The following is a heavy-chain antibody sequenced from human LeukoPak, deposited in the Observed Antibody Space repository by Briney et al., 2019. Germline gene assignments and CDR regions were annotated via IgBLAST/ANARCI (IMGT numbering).Heavy chain of an antibody. CDR2: ISAYNGNT. J-gene: IGHJ6*02. Sequence: ASVKVSCKASGYTFTSCGISWVRQAPGQGLEWMGWISAYNGNTNYAQKLQGRVTMTTDTSTSTAYMELRSLRSDDTAVYYCARDVVVAGTGYYYYGMDVWGQGTTVTVSS. D-gene: IGHD6-19*01. CDR3: ARDVVVAGTGYYYYGMDV. V-gene: IGHV1-18*01. CDR1: GYTFTSCG.